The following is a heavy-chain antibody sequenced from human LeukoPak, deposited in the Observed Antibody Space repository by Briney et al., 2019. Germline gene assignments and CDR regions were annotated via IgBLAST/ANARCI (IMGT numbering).Heavy chain of an antibody. CDR1: GFTFSSYG. V-gene: IGHV3-30*19. J-gene: IGHJ5*02. D-gene: IGHD1-1*01. CDR3: ARVGSTAYNWKWWFDP. CDR2: ISYDGSNK. Sequence: GGSLRLSCAASGFTFSSYGMHWVRQAPGKGLEWVAVISYDGSNKYYADSVKGRFTISRDNSKNTLYLQMNSLRAEDTAVYYCARVGSTAYNWKWWFDPWGQGTLVTVSS.